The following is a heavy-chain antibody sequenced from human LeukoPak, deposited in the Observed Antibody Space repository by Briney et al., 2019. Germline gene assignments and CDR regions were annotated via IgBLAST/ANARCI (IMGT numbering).Heavy chain of an antibody. D-gene: IGHD6-19*01. CDR1: GFTFDDYA. CDR2: ISWNGGSV. CDR3: AKGVSSGWPVVLDH. J-gene: IGHJ4*02. V-gene: IGHV3-9*01. Sequence: PGGSLRLSCVASGFTFDDYALHWVRQVPGKGLEWVASISWNGGSVGYADSMKGRFTISRDNVKNSLYLQINRLRAEDTALYYCAKGVSSGWPVVLDHWGQGTLLTASS.